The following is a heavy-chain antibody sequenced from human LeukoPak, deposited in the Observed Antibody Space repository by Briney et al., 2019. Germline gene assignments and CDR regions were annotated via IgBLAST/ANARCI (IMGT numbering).Heavy chain of an antibody. J-gene: IGHJ6*03. CDR3: ATPIPGPWGGTPYYMDV. Sequence: PGGSLRLSCAASGFTFSSYTMNWVRQAPGKGLEWVSYIISSGSTTYYAASVKGRFTISRDNDKNTQYLQMNSLRAEDTAVDYCATPIPGPWGGTPYYMDVWGKGTTVTVSS. CDR2: IISSGSTT. D-gene: IGHD7-27*01. V-gene: IGHV3-48*04. CDR1: GFTFSSYT.